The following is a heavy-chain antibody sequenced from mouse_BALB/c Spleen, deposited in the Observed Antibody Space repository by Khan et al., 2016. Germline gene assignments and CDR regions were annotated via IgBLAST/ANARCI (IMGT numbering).Heavy chain of an antibody. V-gene: IGHV2-9-2*01. J-gene: IGHJ3*01. CDR2: IWTGGGT. CDR1: GFSLTTYD. CDR3: VEHQHGRRGFAY. D-gene: IGHD3-1*01. Sequence: QVQLKQSGPGLVAPSQSLSITCTVSGFSLTTYDISWIRQPPGMGLEWLGVIWTGGGTNYNSALMSRLSISKDNSKSQVFLKMNSLQTDDTAIYYGVEHQHGRRGFAYWGQGTLVTVSA.